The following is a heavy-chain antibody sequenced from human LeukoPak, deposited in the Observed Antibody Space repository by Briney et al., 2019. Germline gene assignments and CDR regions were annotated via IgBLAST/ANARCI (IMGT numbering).Heavy chain of an antibody. CDR3: ARGGDLSFDY. CDR1: GGSISSSSYY. J-gene: IGHJ4*02. Sequence: PSETLSLTCTVSGGSISSSSYYWGWIRQPPGKGLEWIGSIYYSGSTYYNPSLKSRVTISVDTPKNQFSLKLSSVTAADTAVYYCARGGDLSFDYWGQGTLVTVSS. V-gene: IGHV4-39*01. CDR2: IYYSGST. D-gene: IGHD3-16*01.